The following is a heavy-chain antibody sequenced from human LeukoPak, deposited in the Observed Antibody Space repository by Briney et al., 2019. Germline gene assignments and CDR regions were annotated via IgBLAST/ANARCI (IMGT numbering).Heavy chain of an antibody. CDR3: ARDPPLISGSYHYGMDV. CDR1: GFTVSSNY. J-gene: IGHJ6*02. CDR2: IYSGGST. D-gene: IGHD3-10*01. Sequence: GGSLRLSCAASGFTVSSNYMSWVRRAPGKGPEWVSVIYSGGSTYYADSVKGRFTISRDNSKNTLYLQMNSLRAEDTAVYYCARDPPLISGSYHYGMDVWGQGTTVTVSS. V-gene: IGHV3-66*01.